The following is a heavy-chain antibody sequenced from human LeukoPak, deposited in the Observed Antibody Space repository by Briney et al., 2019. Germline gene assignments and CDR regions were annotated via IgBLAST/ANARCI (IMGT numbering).Heavy chain of an antibody. J-gene: IGHJ4*02. CDR1: GFTFSSYA. V-gene: IGHV3-30-3*01. CDR2: ISYDGSYK. Sequence: GGSLRLSCAASGFTFSSYAIHWVRQAPGKGLEWVALISYDGSYKYYADSVKGRFTISRDNSKNTLYLQMNSPRADDTAVYYCARESAWYFDYWGQGTLVTVSS. CDR3: ARESAWYFDY. D-gene: IGHD3-3*01.